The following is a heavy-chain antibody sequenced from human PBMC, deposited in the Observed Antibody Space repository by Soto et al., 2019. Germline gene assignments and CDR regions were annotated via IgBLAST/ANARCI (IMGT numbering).Heavy chain of an antibody. CDR3: ARGQGAAILGPHCFDC. V-gene: IGHV3-74*01. D-gene: IGHD6-13*01. J-gene: IGHJ4*02. CDR1: GFTLSSYW. Sequence: GGSQTLFCATSGFTLSSYWMHWVRQAPGKWLVWVSRIIGDRSSAEYADADKGRFPISSDNANTTVYLQKNSLRGEDTAIYFCARGQGAAILGPHCFDCWGQGTLVTVSS. CDR2: IIGDRSSA.